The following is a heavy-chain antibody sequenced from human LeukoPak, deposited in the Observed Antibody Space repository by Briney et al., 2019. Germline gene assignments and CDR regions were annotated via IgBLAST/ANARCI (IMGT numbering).Heavy chain of an antibody. CDR3: ARDGTVTTQTYYYYMDV. D-gene: IGHD4-17*01. Sequence: ASVKVSCKASGYTFTSYDINWVRQDTGQGREWMGCMNPNSGNTRYAQKFKGRVTMTSNTTISTTYMELSSMRSEDTTVYYCARDGTVTTQTYYYYMDVWGKGTTVTVSS. J-gene: IGHJ6*03. V-gene: IGHV1-8*01. CDR1: GYTFTSYD. CDR2: MNPNSGNT.